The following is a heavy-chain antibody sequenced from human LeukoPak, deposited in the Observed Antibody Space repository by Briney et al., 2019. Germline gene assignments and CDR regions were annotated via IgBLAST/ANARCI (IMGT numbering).Heavy chain of an antibody. CDR2: ISYDGSNK. D-gene: IGHD6-13*01. J-gene: IGHJ3*02. V-gene: IGHV3-30-3*01. CDR3: ARDRGIAGPLI. Sequence: GGSLRLSCAASGFTFSDYYMSWIRQAPGKGLEWVAVISYDGSNKYYADSVKGRFTISRDNSKNTLYLQMNSLRAEDTAVYYCARDRGIAGPLIWGQGTMVTVSS. CDR1: GFTFSDYY.